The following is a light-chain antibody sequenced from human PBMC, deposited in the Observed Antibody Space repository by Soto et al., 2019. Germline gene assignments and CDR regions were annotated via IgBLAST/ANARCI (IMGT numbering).Light chain of an antibody. CDR3: QQYDSSPRT. J-gene: IGKJ1*01. V-gene: IGKV3-20*01. CDR1: QYIASSY. CDR2: GAS. Sequence: EIVLTQSPGTLSLSPGEGATLSCRSSQYIASSYLAWYQQKPGQAPRLLIYGASSRATSIPDRFSGSGSGTDFTLTISRLEPEDFAVYYCQQYDSSPRTFGQGTKVDIK.